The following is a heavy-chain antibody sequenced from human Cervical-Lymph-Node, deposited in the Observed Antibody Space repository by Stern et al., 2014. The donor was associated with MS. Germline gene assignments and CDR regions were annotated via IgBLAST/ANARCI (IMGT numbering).Heavy chain of an antibody. V-gene: IGHV3-30*03. CDR1: GFTFSSYG. Sequence: LGGSGGAVVQPGRSLRLSCAASGFTFSSYGMHLVRQAPGQGVELVTVISYDGNHKYYAAAVKGRFTISRDNSKNTLHLQMNSVTPDDTAIYYCARDYEDTSMLFDHWGQGTLVTVSS. J-gene: IGHJ4*02. CDR3: ARDYEDTSMLFDH. D-gene: IGHD2-8*01. CDR2: ISYDGNHK.